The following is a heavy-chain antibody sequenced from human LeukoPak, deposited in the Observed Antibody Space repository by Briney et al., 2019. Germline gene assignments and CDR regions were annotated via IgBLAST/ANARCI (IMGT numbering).Heavy chain of an antibody. D-gene: IGHD3-22*01. CDR3: ARDYYDSKPFDY. V-gene: IGHV3-21*01. Sequence: GGSLRLSCAASGFTFSSYSMNWVRQASGKGLEWVSSISSSSSYIYYADSVKGRFTISRDNAKNSLYLQMNSLRAEDTAVYYCARDYYDSKPFDYWGQGTLVTVSS. CDR1: GFTFSSYS. CDR2: ISSSSSYI. J-gene: IGHJ4*02.